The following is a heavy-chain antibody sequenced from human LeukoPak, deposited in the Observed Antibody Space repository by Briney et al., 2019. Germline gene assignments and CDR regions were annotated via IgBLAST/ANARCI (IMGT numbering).Heavy chain of an antibody. D-gene: IGHD6-19*01. J-gene: IGHJ3*02. CDR2: ISRSGSTI. CDR3: ARDQGIAVADAFDI. V-gene: IGHV3-48*03. CDR1: GFPFGSYE. Sequence: PGGSLRLSCAASGFPFGSYEMNWVRQAPGKGLEWVSYISRSGSTIYYVDSVKGRFTTSRDNAKNSLYLQMNSLRPEDTAVYYCARDQGIAVADAFDIWGQGTMVTVSS.